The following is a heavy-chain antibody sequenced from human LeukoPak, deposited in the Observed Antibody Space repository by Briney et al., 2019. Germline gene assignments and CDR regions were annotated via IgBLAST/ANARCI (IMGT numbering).Heavy chain of an antibody. CDR3: ARAGGYSYGCDY. CDR1: GGSFSGYY. J-gene: IGHJ4*02. Sequence: SETLSLTCAVYGGSFSGYYWSWIRQPPGKGLEWIGEINHSGSTNYNPSLKSRVTISVDTSKNQFSLKLSSVTAADTAVYYCARAGGYSYGCDYWGQGTLVTVSS. D-gene: IGHD5-18*01. V-gene: IGHV4-34*01. CDR2: INHSGST.